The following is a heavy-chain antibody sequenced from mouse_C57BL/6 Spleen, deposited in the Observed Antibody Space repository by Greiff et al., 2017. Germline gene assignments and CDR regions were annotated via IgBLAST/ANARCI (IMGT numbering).Heavy chain of an antibody. J-gene: IGHJ1*03. CDR1: GYAFSSYW. Sequence: VQLKESGAELVKPGASVKISCKASGYAFSSYWMNWVKQRPGKGLEWIGQIYPGDGDTNYNGKFKGKATLTADKSSSTAYMQLSSLTSEDSAVYFCARSSFYDGYPYWYFDVWGTGTTVTVSS. D-gene: IGHD2-3*01. V-gene: IGHV1-80*01. CDR3: ARSSFYDGYPYWYFDV. CDR2: IYPGDGDT.